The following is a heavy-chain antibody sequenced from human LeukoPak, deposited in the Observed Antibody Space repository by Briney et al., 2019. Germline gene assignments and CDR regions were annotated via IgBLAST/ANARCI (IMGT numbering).Heavy chain of an antibody. V-gene: IGHV3-30*02. CDR3: AKARDSANYYFDS. CDR1: GFTFRSYD. Sequence: GGSLRLSCLGSGFTFRSYDMHWVRPAPGKGPGWGAFIQDEGISKNYGDSVKGRFAISRDNFKNTVYLEMTSLTTEDTALYYCAKARDSANYYFDSWGQGTLVTVSS. J-gene: IGHJ4*02. D-gene: IGHD1-26*01. CDR2: IQDEGISK.